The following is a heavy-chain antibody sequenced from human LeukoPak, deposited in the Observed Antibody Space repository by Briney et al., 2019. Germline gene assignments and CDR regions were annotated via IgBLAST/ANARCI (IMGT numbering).Heavy chain of an antibody. V-gene: IGHV1-69*05. CDR3: ARDKRGGGVDSSGYSNY. CDR2: IIPIFGTA. CDR1: GGTFSSYA. Sequence: SVKVSCKASGGTFSSYAISWVRQAPGQGLEWMGRIIPIFGTANYAQKFQGRVTITTDESTSTAYMELSSLRSEDTAVYYCARDKRGGGVDSSGYSNYWGQGTLVTVSS. J-gene: IGHJ4*02. D-gene: IGHD3-22*01.